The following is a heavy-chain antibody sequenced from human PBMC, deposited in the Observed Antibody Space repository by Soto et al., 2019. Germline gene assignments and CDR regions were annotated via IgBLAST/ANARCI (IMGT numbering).Heavy chain of an antibody. J-gene: IGHJ3*02. CDR2: INHSGST. D-gene: IGHD2-15*01. Sequence: SETLSLTCAVYGGSFSGYYWSWIRQPPGKGLEWIGEINHSGSTNYNPSLKSRVTISVDTSKNQFSLKLSSVTAADTAVYYCARGLPCRYCSGGSRGAFDIWGQGTMVTVSS. CDR3: ARGLPCRYCSGGSRGAFDI. CDR1: GGSFSGYY. V-gene: IGHV4-34*01.